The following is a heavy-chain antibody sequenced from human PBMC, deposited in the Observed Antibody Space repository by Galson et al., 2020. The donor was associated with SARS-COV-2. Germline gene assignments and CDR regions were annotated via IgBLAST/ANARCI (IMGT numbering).Heavy chain of an antibody. V-gene: IGHV1-46*01. CDR1: GYTFTSYY. CDR2: INPSGGST. CDR3: ARDIRVRTEDYYDSSGLAFDY. D-gene: IGHD3-22*01. J-gene: IGHJ4*02. Sequence: ASVKVSYKASGYTFTSYYMHWVRQAPGQGLEWMGIINPSGGSTSYAQKFQGRVTMTRDTSTSTVYMELSSLRSEDTAVYYCARDIRVRTEDYYDSSGLAFDYWGQGTLVTVSS.